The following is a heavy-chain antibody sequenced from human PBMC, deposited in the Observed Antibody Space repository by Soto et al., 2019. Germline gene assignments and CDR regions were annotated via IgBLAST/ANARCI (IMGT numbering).Heavy chain of an antibody. CDR1: GFTFSSYA. Sequence: GGSLRLSCAASGFTFSSYAMCWVRQAPGKGLEWVSSISNPGDSTYYANSVKGRFIISRDNSMNTLSLQMGSLRAEDTAVYYCAKSGSHSYFDSWGQGTLVTVSS. D-gene: IGHD1-26*01. CDR2: ISNPGDST. CDR3: AKSGSHSYFDS. V-gene: IGHV3-23*01. J-gene: IGHJ4*02.